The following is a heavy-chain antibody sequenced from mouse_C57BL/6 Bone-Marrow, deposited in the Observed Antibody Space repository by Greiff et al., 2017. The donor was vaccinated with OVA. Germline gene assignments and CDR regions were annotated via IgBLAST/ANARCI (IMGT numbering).Heavy chain of an antibody. J-gene: IGHJ3*01. CDR2: INSNNGGT. V-gene: IGHV1-18*01. CDR3: ARGGYYDYDGGACFAY. D-gene: IGHD2-4*01. Sequence: VQLQQSGPELAKPGASVKIPCKASGYTFTDYNMDWVKQSHGKSLEWIGDINSNNGGTIYNQKFKGKATLTVDKSSSTAYMELRSLTSEDTAGYYCARGGYYDYDGGACFAYWGQGTLVTVSA. CDR1: GYTFTDYN.